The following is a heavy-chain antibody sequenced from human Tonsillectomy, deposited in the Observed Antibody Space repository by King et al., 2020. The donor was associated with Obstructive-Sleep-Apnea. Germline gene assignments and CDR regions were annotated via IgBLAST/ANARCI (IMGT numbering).Heavy chain of an antibody. CDR1: GFTFSDYG. V-gene: IGHV3-30*18. Sequence: VKLVESGGGVVQPGRSLRLSCVASGFTFSDYGMHWVRQAPGKGLEWVAFISYDGRNKYYADSVKGRFTISRDNSKNTLYLQINSLGHEDTAFYYCAKGEGYFDWLPHDYWGQGTLVTVSS. D-gene: IGHD3-9*01. CDR2: ISYDGRNK. CDR3: AKGEGYFDWLPHDY. J-gene: IGHJ4*02.